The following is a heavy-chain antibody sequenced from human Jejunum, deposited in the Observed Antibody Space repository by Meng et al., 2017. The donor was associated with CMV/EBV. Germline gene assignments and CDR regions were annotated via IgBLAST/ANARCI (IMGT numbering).Heavy chain of an antibody. CDR1: RSTFTGYF. CDR2: INPKSGGT. V-gene: IGHV1-2*06. J-gene: IGHJ4*02. D-gene: IGHD3-9*01. Sequence: ASRSTFTGYFMPWVRQAPGHGLEWMGRINPKSGGTNYAQKFQGRVTMTRDTSISTAYMELSGLRSDDTAMYHCARGGGYFDWLFLDFWGQGTLVTVSS. CDR3: ARGGGYFDWLFLDF.